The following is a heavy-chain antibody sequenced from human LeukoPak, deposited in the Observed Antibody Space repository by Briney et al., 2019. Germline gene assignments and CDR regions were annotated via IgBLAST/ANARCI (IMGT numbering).Heavy chain of an antibody. Sequence: SVKVSCKASGGTLSSYAISWVRQAPGQGLEWMGGIISIFGTAHCAQKFEGRVTITADESTSTAYMELSSLRSEDTTVYYCARVPTYYYDSSGYGTWYNWFDPWGQGTLVTVSS. V-gene: IGHV1-69*13. J-gene: IGHJ5*02. D-gene: IGHD3-22*01. CDR3: ARVPTYYYDSSGYGTWYNWFDP. CDR1: GGTLSSYA. CDR2: IISIFGTA.